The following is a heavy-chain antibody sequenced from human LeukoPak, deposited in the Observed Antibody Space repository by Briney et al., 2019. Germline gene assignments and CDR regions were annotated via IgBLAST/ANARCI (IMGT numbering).Heavy chain of an antibody. J-gene: IGHJ3*02. CDR1: GFTFSSYS. Sequence: GGSLRLSCAASGFTFSSYSINWVRQAPGKGLEWVSSISSSSSYIYYADSVKGRFTISRDNAKNSLYLQMNSLRAEDTAVYYCARDLGCSRGNDAFDIWGQGTMVTVSS. V-gene: IGHV3-21*01. D-gene: IGHD2-15*01. CDR3: ARDLGCSRGNDAFDI. CDR2: ISSSSSYI.